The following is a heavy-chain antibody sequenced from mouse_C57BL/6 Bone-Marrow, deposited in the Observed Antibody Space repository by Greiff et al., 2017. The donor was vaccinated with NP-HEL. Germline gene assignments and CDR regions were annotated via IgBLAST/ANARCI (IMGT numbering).Heavy chain of an antibody. CDR2: LDPETGGT. Sequence: QVQLQQSGAELVRPGASVTLSCKASGYTFTDYEMHWVKQTPVHGLEWIGALDPETGGTAYNQTVKGKAILTADKSSSTAYMELRSLTSEDSAVYYCTRDYGSSYDYWGQGTTLTVSS. J-gene: IGHJ2*01. D-gene: IGHD1-1*01. CDR1: GYTFTDYE. V-gene: IGHV1-15*01. CDR3: TRDYGSSYDY.